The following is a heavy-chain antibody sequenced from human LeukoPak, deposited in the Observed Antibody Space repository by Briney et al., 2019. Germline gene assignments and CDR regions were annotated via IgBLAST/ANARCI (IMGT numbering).Heavy chain of an antibody. V-gene: IGHV3-15*01. CDR3: TTDPSSGYYYVSWFDP. J-gene: IGHJ5*02. D-gene: IGHD3-22*01. Sequence: SLRLSCAASGFTFSYAWMSWVRQAPGQGLEWVGRIKSKTDGGTTDYAAPVKGRFTISRDDSKNTLYLQMNSLKTEDSAVYYCTTDPSSGYYYVSWFDPWGQGTLVTVSS. CDR2: IKSKTDGGTT. CDR1: GFTFSYAW.